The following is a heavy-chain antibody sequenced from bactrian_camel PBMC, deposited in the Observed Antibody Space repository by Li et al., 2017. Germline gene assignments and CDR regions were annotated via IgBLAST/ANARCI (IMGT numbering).Heavy chain of an antibody. CDR3: ATDPVGTWDLGRYGY. Sequence: VQRVEPGGGLVQPGGSLRLSCAASGFAFSINDMSWVRQGPGKGPEWVSAIKGDGSKTYYADSVKGRFTVSRDNAKNTLYLQMNSLKTEDTAVYYCATDPVGTWDLGRYGYWGQGTQVTVS. D-gene: IGHD5*01. CDR1: GFAFSIND. CDR2: IKGDGSKT. J-gene: IGHJ6*01. V-gene: IGHV3S31*01.